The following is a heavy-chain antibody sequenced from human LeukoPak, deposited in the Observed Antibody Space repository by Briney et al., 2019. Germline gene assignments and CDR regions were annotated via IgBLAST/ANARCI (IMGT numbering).Heavy chain of an antibody. CDR3: ARRRYYDGSGYLE. CDR2: IYYSGRT. J-gene: IGHJ1*01. D-gene: IGHD3-22*01. Sequence: SETLSLTCSVSGDSVSRSDSYWDWIRQPPGKGLGWIGTIYYSGRTYYSPSLKSRVTMSVDPSNNQFSLNLRSVTAADTALYYCARRRYYDGSGYLEWGQGTLLSVSS. V-gene: IGHV4-39*01. CDR1: GDSVSRSDSY.